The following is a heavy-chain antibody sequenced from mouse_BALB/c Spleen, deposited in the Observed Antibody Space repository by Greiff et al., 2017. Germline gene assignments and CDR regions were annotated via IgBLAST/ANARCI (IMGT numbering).Heavy chain of an antibody. CDR2: ISYSGST. CDR3: ARTGANWYYCDY. Sequence: EVMLVESGPGLVKPSQSLSLTCTVTGYSITSDYAWNWIRQFPGNKLEWMGYISYSGSTSYNPSLKSRISITRDTSKNQFFLQLNSVTTEDTATYYCARTGANWYYCDYWGQGTTLTVSS. D-gene: IGHD4-1*01. J-gene: IGHJ2*01. V-gene: IGHV3-2*02. CDR1: GYSITSDYA.